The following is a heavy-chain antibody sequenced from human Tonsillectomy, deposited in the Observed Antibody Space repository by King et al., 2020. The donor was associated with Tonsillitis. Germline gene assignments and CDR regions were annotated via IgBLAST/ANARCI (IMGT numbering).Heavy chain of an antibody. J-gene: IGHJ6*02. CDR2: INHSGST. CDR1: GGSFSGYH. V-gene: IGHV4-34*01. D-gene: IGHD3-22*01. Sequence: VQLPQWGAGLLKPSETLSPTCAVYGGSFSGYHWSWIRQPPGKALEWIGEINHSGSTNYNPSLKSRVTISLDTSKNQFSLKLSSVTAADTAVYYCAGDTYYYDISGYYPHYGMDVWGHGTTVTVSS. CDR3: AGDTYYYDISGYYPHYGMDV.